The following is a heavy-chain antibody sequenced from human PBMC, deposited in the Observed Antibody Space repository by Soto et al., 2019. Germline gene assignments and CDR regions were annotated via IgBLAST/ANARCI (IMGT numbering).Heavy chain of an antibody. CDR1: GFTVNTNS. Sequence: EVQLVESGGGLIQPGGSLRLSCAASGFTVNTNSMSWVRQAPGKGLEWVSIFYDGGSAFYADSVKGRFTTSRDTSKNTLYRHMTNLSVDDTAVYYCARDAGYNFDYWGQGTLVTVSS. D-gene: IGHD5-18*01. CDR3: ARDAGYNFDY. J-gene: IGHJ4*02. CDR2: FYDGGSA. V-gene: IGHV3-53*01.